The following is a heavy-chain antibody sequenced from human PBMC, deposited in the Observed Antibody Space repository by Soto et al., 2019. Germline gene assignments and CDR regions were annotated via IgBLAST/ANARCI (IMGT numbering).Heavy chain of an antibody. Sequence: QVQLQESGPGLVKPSETLSLTCTVSGGSVSSGSYYWSWIRQPPGEGLEWIGCVYYSGSTNYNPSLKSRVTISVDTSKNQFSLKLSSVTAADTAVYYCARDLRYCTSTSCYPAQFGYWGQGTLVTVSS. J-gene: IGHJ4*02. CDR3: ARDLRYCTSTSCYPAQFGY. D-gene: IGHD2-2*01. CDR2: VYYSGST. CDR1: GGSVSSGSYY. V-gene: IGHV4-61*01.